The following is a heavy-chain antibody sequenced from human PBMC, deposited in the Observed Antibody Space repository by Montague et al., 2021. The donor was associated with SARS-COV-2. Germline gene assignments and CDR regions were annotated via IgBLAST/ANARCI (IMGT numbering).Heavy chain of an antibody. D-gene: IGHD5-24*01. J-gene: IGHJ4*02. CDR1: GYSISSSNW. CDR3: AKSADHNYFLDS. CDR2: IYHTGGT. Sequence: SETLSLTSAVSGYSISSSNWWGWIRQAPGRGLEWIGYIYHTGGTYYNPSLKSRVTMSVDKSNNLFSLELSSVTAVDTAVYYCAKSADHNYFLDSWGQGTPVTVSS. V-gene: IGHV4-28*01.